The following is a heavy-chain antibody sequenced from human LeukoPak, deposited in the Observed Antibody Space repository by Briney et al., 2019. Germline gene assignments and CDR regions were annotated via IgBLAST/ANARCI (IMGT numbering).Heavy chain of an antibody. D-gene: IGHD6-19*01. J-gene: IGHJ3*02. Sequence: PSETLSLTCTVSGGSISSYYWSWIRQPPGKGLEWIGYIYYSGSTNYNPSLKSRVTISVDTSKNQFSLKLRSVTAADTAVYYCAREIEQWLATDGAFDIWGQGAMVTVSS. CDR3: AREIEQWLATDGAFDI. CDR1: GGSISSYY. V-gene: IGHV4-59*01. CDR2: IYYSGST.